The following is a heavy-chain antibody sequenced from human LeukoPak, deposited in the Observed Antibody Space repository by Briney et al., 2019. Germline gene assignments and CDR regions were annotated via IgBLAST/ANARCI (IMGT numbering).Heavy chain of an antibody. CDR1: GFAFSSYG. V-gene: IGHV3-30*02. Sequence: GGSLRLSCAASGFAFSSYGMHWVRQAPGKGLEWVAFIQSDGSNKYYADSVKGRFTISRDNSKNMMYLQMSSLRAEDTAVYYCDCSSSTCYAAGDYWAQGTLVTVSS. CDR3: DCSSSTCYAAGDY. D-gene: IGHD2-2*01. CDR2: IQSDGSNK. J-gene: IGHJ4*02.